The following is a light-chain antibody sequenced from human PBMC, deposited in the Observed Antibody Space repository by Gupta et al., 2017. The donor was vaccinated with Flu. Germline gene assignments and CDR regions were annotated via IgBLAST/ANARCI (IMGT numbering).Light chain of an antibody. Sequence: TARTTCSGDALTKKYDYWYQQKSGQAPGLLIYEDRKRHSGSPERVSGSSSGTRATLTISGAQGEEEAVYYCYSTDSSGNNRKVFGGGTKLTVL. CDR3: YSTDSSGNNRKV. CDR2: EDR. J-gene: IGLJ3*02. CDR1: ALTKKY. V-gene: IGLV3-10*01.